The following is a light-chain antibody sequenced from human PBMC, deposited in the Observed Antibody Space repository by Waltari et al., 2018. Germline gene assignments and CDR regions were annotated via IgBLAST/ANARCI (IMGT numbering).Light chain of an antibody. CDR1: TSNIGVNT. V-gene: IGLV1-44*01. CDR3: GAWDDSLDVLYV. CDR2: CNH. J-gene: IGLJ1*01. Sequence: QSVPTQPPSVSGAPGQRVPLSCSGRTSNIGVNTVNWNQQLPRTAPKLLIYCNHARPARVPDQFSRSHSGSSASLAFCTLQSDHEADYSCGAWDDSLDVLYVFGTGTTVTVL.